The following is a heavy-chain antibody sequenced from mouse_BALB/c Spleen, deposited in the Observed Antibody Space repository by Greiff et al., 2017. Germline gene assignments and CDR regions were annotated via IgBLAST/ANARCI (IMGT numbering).Heavy chain of an antibody. CDR1: GYSFTGYT. D-gene: IGHD4-1*01. J-gene: IGHJ4*01. V-gene: IGHV1-18*01. Sequence: EVQLVESGPELVKPGASMKISCKASGYSFTGYTMNWVKQSHGKNLEWIGLINPYNGGTSYNQKFKGKATLTVDKSSSTAYMELLSLTSEDSAVYYCARRKVANWVYAMDYWGQGTSVTVSS. CDR3: ARRKVANWVYAMDY. CDR2: INPYNGGT.